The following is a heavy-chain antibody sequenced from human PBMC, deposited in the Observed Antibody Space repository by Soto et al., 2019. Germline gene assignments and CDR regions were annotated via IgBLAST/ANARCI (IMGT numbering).Heavy chain of an antibody. CDR2: ISAYNGNT. J-gene: IGHJ6*02. Sequence: ASVKVSCNASGYTFTSYGISWVRQAPGQGLEWMGWISAYNGNTNYAQKLQGRVTMTTDTSTSTTYMELRSLRSDDTAVYYCARRAGIVATMGNYYYGMDVWGQGTTVTVSS. D-gene: IGHD5-12*01. CDR3: ARRAGIVATMGNYYYGMDV. CDR1: GYTFTSYG. V-gene: IGHV1-18*01.